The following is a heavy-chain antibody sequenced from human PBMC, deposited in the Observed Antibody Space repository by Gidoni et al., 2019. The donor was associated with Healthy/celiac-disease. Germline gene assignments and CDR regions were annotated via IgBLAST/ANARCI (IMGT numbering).Heavy chain of an antibody. J-gene: IGHJ4*02. D-gene: IGHD2-15*01. Sequence: QVQLVESGGGVVQPGRSLRPSCAASGFTFSSYAIHGVRQAPGKGLEWVAVISYDGSNKYYADSVKGRFTISRDNSKNTLYLQMNSLRAEDTAVYYCARDRSRTGYCSGGSCYFVYWGQGTLVTVSS. CDR1: GFTFSSYA. CDR3: ARDRSRTGYCSGGSCYFVY. CDR2: ISYDGSNK. V-gene: IGHV3-30-3*01.